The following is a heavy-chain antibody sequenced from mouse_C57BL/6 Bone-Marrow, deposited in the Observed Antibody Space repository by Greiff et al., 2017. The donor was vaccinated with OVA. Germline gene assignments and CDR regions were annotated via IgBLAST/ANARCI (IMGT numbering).Heavy chain of an antibody. V-gene: IGHV1-64*01. CDR3: ARSGYFAWFAY. CDR2: IHPNSGST. CDR1: GYTFTSYW. Sequence: VQLQQPGAELVKPGASVKLSCKASGYTFTSYWMHWVKQRPGQGLEWIGMIHPNSGSTNYNEKFKSKATLTVDKSSSTAYMQLSSLTSEDSEVYYCARSGYFAWFAYWGQGTLVTVSA. D-gene: IGHD1-3*01. J-gene: IGHJ3*01.